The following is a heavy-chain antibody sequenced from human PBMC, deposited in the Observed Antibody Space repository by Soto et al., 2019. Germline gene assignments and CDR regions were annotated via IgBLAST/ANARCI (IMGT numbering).Heavy chain of an antibody. J-gene: IGHJ6*02. V-gene: IGHV1-69*13. CDR1: GGTFSSYA. CDR3: ARVWGTYCSGGSCYSYSYYGMDV. Sequence: SVKVSCKASGGTFSSYAISWVRQAPGQGLEWMGGIIPIFGTANYAQKFQGRVTITADESTSTAYMELSSLRSEDTAVYYCARVWGTYCSGGSCYSYSYYGMDVWGQGTTATVS. CDR2: IIPIFGTA. D-gene: IGHD2-15*01.